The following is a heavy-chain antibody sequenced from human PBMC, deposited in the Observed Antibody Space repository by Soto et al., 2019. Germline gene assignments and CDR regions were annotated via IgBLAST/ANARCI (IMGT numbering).Heavy chain of an antibody. J-gene: IGHJ4*02. V-gene: IGHV4-38-2*01. Sequence: KTSETLSLTCAVSGFSISSDSYWGWMRQSPGKGLEWIGTLSHSGRTFYNPSLKSRVTMSADTTKNQFSLSLTSVTAADTAVYYCGHLKTDTEVTPAPPLFDSWGQGTLVTVS. CDR3: GHLKTDTEVTPAPPLFDS. D-gene: IGHD2-2*01. CDR2: LSHSGRT. CDR1: GFSISSDSY.